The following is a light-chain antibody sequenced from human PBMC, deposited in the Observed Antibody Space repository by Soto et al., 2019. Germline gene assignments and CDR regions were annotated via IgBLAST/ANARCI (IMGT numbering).Light chain of an antibody. CDR2: KAS. Sequence: DIPMTQSPSTLSASVRDRVTITCRASQSISNWLAWYQQKPGKAPKLLIYKASSLESGVPSRFSGSGSGTEFTLTISSLQPDDFATYYCQQYNGTFGQGTKVEIK. V-gene: IGKV1-5*03. CDR1: QSISNW. CDR3: QQYNGT. J-gene: IGKJ1*01.